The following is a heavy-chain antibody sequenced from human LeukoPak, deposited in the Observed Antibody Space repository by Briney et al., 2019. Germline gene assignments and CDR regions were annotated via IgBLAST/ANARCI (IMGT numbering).Heavy chain of an antibody. Sequence: NASETLSLTCSVSGGSISRSSYYWGWIRQPPGKGLEWIGSIYYSGSTYYNPSLKSRVTISVDTSKNQFSLRLSSVTAEDTAVYYCARVSGRIVGATGHAFDIWGQGTMVTVSS. CDR1: GGSISRSSYY. D-gene: IGHD1-26*01. CDR3: ARVSGRIVGATGHAFDI. CDR2: IYYSGST. V-gene: IGHV4-39*07. J-gene: IGHJ3*02.